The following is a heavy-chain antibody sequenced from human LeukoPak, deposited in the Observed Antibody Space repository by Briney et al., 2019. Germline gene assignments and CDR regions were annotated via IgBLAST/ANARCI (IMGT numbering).Heavy chain of an antibody. J-gene: IGHJ4*02. CDR2: IYYSAST. V-gene: IGHV4-59*01. Sequence: PLETLSLTCTVSGGSISGDNWASIRHPPGERLEYIAYIYYSASTNHNPSLKSRVTISVDTSKNQCSLKLSSVTAADTAVYYCARGRYTFDYWGQGNLVTVSS. D-gene: IGHD1-1*01. CDR1: GGSISGDN. CDR3: ARGRYTFDY.